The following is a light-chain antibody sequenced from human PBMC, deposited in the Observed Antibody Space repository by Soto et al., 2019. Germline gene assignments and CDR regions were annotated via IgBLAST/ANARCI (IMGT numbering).Light chain of an antibody. J-gene: IGKJ5*01. Sequence: EVVLTQSPVTLSLSPGERATLSCRASQSFRGLLAWYQQKPGQAPRLLIYDAYNRATGIPPRFSGSGSGTGFTLTISSLEPEDFVVYYCQQYGYSPITFGQGTRLEIK. CDR1: QSFRGL. V-gene: IGKV3-11*01. CDR3: QQYGYSPIT. CDR2: DAY.